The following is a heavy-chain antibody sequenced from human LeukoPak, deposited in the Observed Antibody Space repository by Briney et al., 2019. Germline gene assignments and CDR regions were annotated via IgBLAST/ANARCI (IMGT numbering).Heavy chain of an antibody. J-gene: IGHJ5*02. CDR3: ARHPPYYYDSSGYYYVP. Sequence: SETLSLTCSVSGGSISNYYWSWIRQPPGKGLEWIGYIYYSGSTKYNSSLKSRVTISVDTSKNQFSLKLSSVTAADTAVYYCARHPPYYYDSSGYYYVPWGQGTLVTVSS. D-gene: IGHD3-22*01. CDR2: IYYSGST. V-gene: IGHV4-59*08. CDR1: GGSISNYY.